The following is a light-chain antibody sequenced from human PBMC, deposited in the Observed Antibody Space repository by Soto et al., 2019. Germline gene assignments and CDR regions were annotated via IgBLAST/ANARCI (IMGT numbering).Light chain of an antibody. J-gene: IGLJ2*01. CDR3: FSYAGSSTHVV. CDR2: EGS. V-gene: IGLV2-23*01. CDR1: SSDVGSYNL. Sequence: QSALTQPASVSGSPGQSITISCTGTSSDVGSYNLVSWYQQHPGKDPKLMIYEGSKRPSGVSNRFSGSKSGNTASLTISGLQAEDEADYYCFSYAGSSTHVVFGGGTKLTVL.